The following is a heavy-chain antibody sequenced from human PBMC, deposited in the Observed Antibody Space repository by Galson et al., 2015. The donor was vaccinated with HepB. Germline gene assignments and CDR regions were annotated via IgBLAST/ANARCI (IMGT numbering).Heavy chain of an antibody. D-gene: IGHD6-13*01. V-gene: IGHV5-10-1*01. CDR3: ARQGSSRPRERNWFDP. Sequence: QSGAEVKKPGESLRISCKGSGYSFTSYWISWVRQMPGKGLEWMGRIDPSDSYTNYSPSFQGHVTISADKSISTAYLQWSSLKASDTAMYYCARQGSSRPRERNWFDPWGQGTLVTVSS. CDR1: GYSFTSYW. CDR2: IDPSDSYT. J-gene: IGHJ5*02.